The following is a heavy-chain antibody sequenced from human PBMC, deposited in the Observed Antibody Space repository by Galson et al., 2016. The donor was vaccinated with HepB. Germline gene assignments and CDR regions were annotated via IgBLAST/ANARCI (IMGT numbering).Heavy chain of an antibody. CDR3: AKDISGRGDAFDI. CDR2: ISWNSGSI. V-gene: IGHV3-9*01. J-gene: IGHJ3*02. Sequence: SLRLSCAASGFTFDDYAMHWVRQAPGKGLEWVSGISWNSGSIGYADSVKGRFTISRDNAKSSLYLQMNSLRAEDTALYYCAKDISGRGDAFDIWGQGTMVTVSS. CDR1: GFTFDDYA.